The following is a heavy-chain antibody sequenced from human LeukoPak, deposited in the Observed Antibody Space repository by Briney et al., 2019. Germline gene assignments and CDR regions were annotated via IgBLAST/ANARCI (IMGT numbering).Heavy chain of an antibody. CDR3: ARRSGLTLVRGLITWWFDP. J-gene: IGHJ5*02. CDR2: INHSGST. V-gene: IGHV4-34*01. CDR1: GGSFSGYY. D-gene: IGHD3-10*01. Sequence: PSETLSLTCAVYGGSFSGYYWSWIRQPPGKGLEWIGEINHSGSTNYNPSLKSRVTISVDTSKNQFSLKLNSVTAADTAVYYCARRSGLTLVRGLITWWFDPWGQGTLVTVSS.